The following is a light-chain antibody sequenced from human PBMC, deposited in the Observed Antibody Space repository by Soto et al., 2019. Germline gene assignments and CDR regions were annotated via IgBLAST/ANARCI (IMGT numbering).Light chain of an antibody. CDR2: GAS. J-gene: IGKJ4*01. CDR3: QQYGSSPQA. CDR1: QSVSTSY. Sequence: VLTQSPGTLSLSPGERATLSCRASQSVSTSYLAWYQQKPGQAPRLLIYGASSRATGIPDRFSGSGSGTDFTLTISRLEPEDFAVYYCQQYGSSPQAFGGGTKVDIK. V-gene: IGKV3-20*01.